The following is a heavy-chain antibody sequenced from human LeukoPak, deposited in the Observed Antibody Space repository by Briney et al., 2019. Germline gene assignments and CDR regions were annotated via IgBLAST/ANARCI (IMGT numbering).Heavy chain of an antibody. J-gene: IGHJ6*03. D-gene: IGHD4-11*01. CDR1: GGSISSGDYY. CDR3: ARVTTHYYYYYMDV. V-gene: IGHV4-30-4*08. Sequence: PSQTLSLTCTVSGGSISSGDYYWSWIRQPPGKGLEWIGYIYYSGSTYYNPSLKSRVTISVDTSKNQFSLKLSPVTAADTAVYYCARVTTHYYYYYMDVWGKGTTVTVSS. CDR2: IYYSGST.